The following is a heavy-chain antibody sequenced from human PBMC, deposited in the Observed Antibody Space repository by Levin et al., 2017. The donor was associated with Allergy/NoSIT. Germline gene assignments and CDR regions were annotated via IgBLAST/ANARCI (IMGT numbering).Heavy chain of an antibody. J-gene: IGHJ5*02. CDR2: ISTDTGNR. Sequence: RGESLKISCKASGYTFRNYGISWVRQAPGRGLEWLGWISTDTGNRHYAQNLQARVTMTTDTSTDTAHLELRSLRSDDTAIYYCARLVVGAKGWFAPWGQGTPVTVSS. V-gene: IGHV1-18*01. D-gene: IGHD2-21*01. CDR3: ARLVVGAKGWFAP. CDR1: GYTFRNYG.